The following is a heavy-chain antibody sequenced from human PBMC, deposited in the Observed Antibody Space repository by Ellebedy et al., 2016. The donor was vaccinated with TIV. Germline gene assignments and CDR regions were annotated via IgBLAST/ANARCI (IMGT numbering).Heavy chain of an antibody. CDR1: GDSIRSYY. D-gene: IGHD3-10*01. V-gene: IGHV4-59*01. Sequence: MPSETLSLTCTVSGDSIRSYYWSWIRQPPGKGLEWNGYIYYSGSTNYNPSLKSRVTISIDTSKNQFYLKLSSVTAADTAVYYCARREGYYGSGRYYANWGQGTLVTVSS. J-gene: IGHJ4*02. CDR2: IYYSGST. CDR3: ARREGYYGSGRYYAN.